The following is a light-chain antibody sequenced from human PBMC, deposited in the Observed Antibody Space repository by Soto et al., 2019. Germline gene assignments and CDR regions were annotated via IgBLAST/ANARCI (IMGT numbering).Light chain of an antibody. Sequence: IQMTQSPSTLSASVGDRVTITCRASQTIFDWWAWYQRKPGRAPNLLIYDASSLQSGVPSTFSGSGSGTEFTLTISSLQPGDFATYYCQQYNSYPWTFGQGTKVDIK. CDR1: QTIFDW. J-gene: IGKJ1*01. V-gene: IGKV1-5*01. CDR2: DAS. CDR3: QQYNSYPWT.